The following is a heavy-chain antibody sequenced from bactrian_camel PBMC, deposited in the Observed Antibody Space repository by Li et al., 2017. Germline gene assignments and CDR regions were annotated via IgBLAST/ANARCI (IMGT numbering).Heavy chain of an antibody. CDR2: INTGGRT. V-gene: IGHV3S55*01. CDR1: GFTIPDND. J-gene: IGHJ4*01. D-gene: IGHD2*01. CDR3: AALGSPCEGLPIMAVAK. Sequence: VQLVESGGGSVQTGGSLRLSCTASGFTIPDNDVGWYRQAPGKEFELVSFINTGGRTYYADSVKGRFAISIDNAENTLYLQMDDLKPEDTAMYYCAALGSPCEGLPIMAVAKWGQGTQVTVS.